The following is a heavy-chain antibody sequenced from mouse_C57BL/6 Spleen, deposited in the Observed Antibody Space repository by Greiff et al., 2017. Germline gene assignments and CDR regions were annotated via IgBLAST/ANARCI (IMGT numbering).Heavy chain of an antibody. CDR2: IDPSDSYT. J-gene: IGHJ2*01. CDR3: ARGSGNFDY. V-gene: IGHV1-69*01. D-gene: IGHD4-1*01. CDR1: GYTFTSYW. Sequence: QVQLQQSGAELVMPGASVKLSCKASGYTFTSYWMHWVKQRPGQGLEWIGEIDPSDSYTNYNQKFKGKSTLTVDKSSSTAYMQLSSLTSEDSAVYYCARGSGNFDYWGQGTTLTVSS.